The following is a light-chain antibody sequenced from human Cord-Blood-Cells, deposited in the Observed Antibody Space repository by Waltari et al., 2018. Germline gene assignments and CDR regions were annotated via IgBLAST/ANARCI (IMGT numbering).Light chain of an antibody. CDR2: EVS. CDR3: SSYTSSSTYV. V-gene: IGLV2-14*01. J-gene: IGLJ1*01. CDR1: RRDGGGYNY. Sequence: QSALTQPASVTGSPGQSITIPCPGTRRDGGGYNYVSWYQQHPGKAPKLMIYEVSNRPSGVSNRFSGSKSGNTASLTISGLQAEDEADYYCSSYTSSSTYVFGTGTKVTVL.